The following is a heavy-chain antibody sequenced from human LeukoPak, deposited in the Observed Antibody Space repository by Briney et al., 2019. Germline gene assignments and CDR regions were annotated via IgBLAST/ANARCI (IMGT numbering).Heavy chain of an antibody. J-gene: IGHJ6*03. V-gene: IGHV3-23*01. D-gene: IGHD6-19*01. CDR1: GFTFSSYA. CDR2: ISGSGGST. CDR3: AKQEWLVNYYYYMDV. Sequence: TGGSLRLSCAASGFTFSSYAMSWVRQAPGKGLEWVSAISGSGGSTYYADSVKGRFTISRDNSKNTLYLQMNSLGAEDTAVYYCAKQEWLVNYYYYMDVWGKGTTVTVSS.